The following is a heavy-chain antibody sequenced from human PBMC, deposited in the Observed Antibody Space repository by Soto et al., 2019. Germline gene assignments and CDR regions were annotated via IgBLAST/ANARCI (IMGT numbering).Heavy chain of an antibody. J-gene: IGHJ5*02. CDR1: GGSISSSSYY. CDR3: ARRTEDWPGSLNTWFDP. D-gene: IGHD3-9*01. CDR2: IYYSGSS. Sequence: QLQLQESGPGLVKPSETLSLTCTVSGGSISSSSYYWGWIRQPPGKGLEGIGNIYYSGSSYYNPSLKSRFTISVYTSKSQFSLKLSSVTAADTAVYYCARRTEDWPGSLNTWFDPWGQGTLVTVSS. V-gene: IGHV4-39*01.